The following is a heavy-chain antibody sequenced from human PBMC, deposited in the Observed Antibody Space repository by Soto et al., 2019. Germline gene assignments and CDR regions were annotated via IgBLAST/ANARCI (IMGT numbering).Heavy chain of an antibody. CDR2: ISYDGSNK. CDR1: GFTFSSYA. J-gene: IGHJ3*02. Sequence: GGSLRLSCAASGFTFSSYAMHWVRQAPGKGLEWVAVISYDGSNKYYADSVKGRFTISRDNSKNTLYLQMNSLRAEDTAVYYCARAMDGHVQAAFDSWGQGTMVTVSS. V-gene: IGHV3-30-3*01. D-gene: IGHD1-1*01. CDR3: ARAMDGHVQAAFDS.